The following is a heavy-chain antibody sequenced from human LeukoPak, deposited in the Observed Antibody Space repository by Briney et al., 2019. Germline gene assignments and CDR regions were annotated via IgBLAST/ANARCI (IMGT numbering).Heavy chain of an antibody. J-gene: IGHJ4*02. D-gene: IGHD1-1*01. CDR3: AKDLTTGTTQVDY. CDR2: ISYDGSNK. Sequence: GRSLRLSCAASGFTFSSYGMHWVRQAPGKGLEWVAVISYDGSNKYYADSVKGRFTISRDNSKNTLYLQMNSLRAEDTAVYYCAKDLTTGTTQVDYWGQGTLVTVSS. CDR1: GFTFSSYG. V-gene: IGHV3-30*18.